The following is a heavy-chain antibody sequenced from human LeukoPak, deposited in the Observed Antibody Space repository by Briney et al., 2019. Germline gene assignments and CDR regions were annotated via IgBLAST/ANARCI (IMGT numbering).Heavy chain of an antibody. D-gene: IGHD3-3*02. CDR3: ARKRHISDAFDI. Sequence: GASVKVSCKASGYTFTSYDINWVRQATGQGLEWMGWMNPNSGNTGYAQKFQGRVTMTRNTSITTAYMELSSLRSEDTAVYYCARKRHISDAFDIWGQGTMVTVSS. J-gene: IGHJ3*02. V-gene: IGHV1-8*01. CDR2: MNPNSGNT. CDR1: GYTFTSYD.